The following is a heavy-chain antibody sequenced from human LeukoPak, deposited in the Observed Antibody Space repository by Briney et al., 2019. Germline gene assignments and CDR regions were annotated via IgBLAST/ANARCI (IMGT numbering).Heavy chain of an antibody. J-gene: IGHJ4*02. CDR2: VDHTGST. CDR1: DDSITMYY. CDR3: ATRSYSSGWYYFDY. Sequence: SETLSLTCSVSDDSITMYYWTWIRQPPGKGLEWIGYVDHTGSTNFNPSLNGRVSISRDTTKNLFSLKLSSVTAADTAVYYCATRSYSSGWYYFDYWGQGTLVTVSS. V-gene: IGHV4-59*01. D-gene: IGHD6-19*01.